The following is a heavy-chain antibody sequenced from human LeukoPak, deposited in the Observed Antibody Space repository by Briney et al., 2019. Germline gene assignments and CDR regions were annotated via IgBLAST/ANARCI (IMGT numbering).Heavy chain of an antibody. D-gene: IGHD3-3*01. J-gene: IGHJ4*02. V-gene: IGHV3-74*01. CDR1: GFTFSSYG. CDR3: ARGGYYGSGRYYFDS. CDR2: INSDGSST. Sequence: GGSLRLSCAASGFTFSSYGMHWVRQAPGKGLVWVSRINSDGSSTSYADSVKGRFTISRDNAKNTLHLQMNSLRAEDTAVYYCARGGYYGSGRYYFDSWGQGTLVTVSS.